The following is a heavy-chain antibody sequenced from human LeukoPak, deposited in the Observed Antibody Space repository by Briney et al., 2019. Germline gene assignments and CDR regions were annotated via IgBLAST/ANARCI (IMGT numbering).Heavy chain of an antibody. J-gene: IGHJ6*02. V-gene: IGHV3-7*03. CDR2: IKQDGSEK. Sequence: GGSLRLSCAASGFTFSSYWMSWVRQAPGKGLEWVANIKQDGSEKYYVDSVKGRFTISRDNAKNSLYLQMNSLRAEDTAVYYCASGKEYSSSSGYYYYYYGMDVWGQGTTVTVSS. CDR1: GFTFSSYW. CDR3: ASGKEYSSSSGYYYYYYGMDV. D-gene: IGHD6-6*01.